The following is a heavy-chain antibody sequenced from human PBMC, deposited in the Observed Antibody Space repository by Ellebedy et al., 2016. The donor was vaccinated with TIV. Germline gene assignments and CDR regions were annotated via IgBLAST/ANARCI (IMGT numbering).Heavy chain of an antibody. CDR1: GFTFSFYS. CDR2: ITSSSSFI. Sequence: GESLKISCAASGFTFSFYSMNWVRQAPGKGLEWVSSITSSSSFIYYAYSVKGRFTMSRDNAKNSLFLHMTSLRADDTAVYYCVRDIAVAGGIWGQGTLVTVSS. J-gene: IGHJ4*02. V-gene: IGHV3-21*01. CDR3: VRDIAVAGGI. D-gene: IGHD6-19*01.